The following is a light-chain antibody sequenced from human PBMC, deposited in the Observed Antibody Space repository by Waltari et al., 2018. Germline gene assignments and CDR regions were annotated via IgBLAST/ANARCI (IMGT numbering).Light chain of an antibody. V-gene: IGKV3-15*01. CDR1: QNVTNN. J-gene: IGKJ1*01. CDR3: QVRTNWLWT. CDR2: NAS. Sequence: EVVVTQSPATLSLSPGERVSLSCRASQNVTNNFAWFQQRPGQAPRLLIYNASSAATDIPARFSCSGSGTEFTLTINSLQPEDLAIYYCQVRTNWLWTFGQGTKV.